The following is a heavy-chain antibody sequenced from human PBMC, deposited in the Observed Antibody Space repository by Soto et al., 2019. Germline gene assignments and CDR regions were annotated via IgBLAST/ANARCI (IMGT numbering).Heavy chain of an antibody. CDR2: INHSGST. J-gene: IGHJ3*02. CDR3: ARSRQEGRIAVARSPLDI. Sequence: TLSLTCAVYGGSFSGYYWSWIRQPPGKGLEWIGEINHSGSTNYNPSLKSRVTISVDTSKNQFSLKLSSVTAADTAVYYCARSRQEGRIAVARSPLDIWGQGTMVTVSS. CDR1: GGSFSGYY. D-gene: IGHD6-19*01. V-gene: IGHV4-34*01.